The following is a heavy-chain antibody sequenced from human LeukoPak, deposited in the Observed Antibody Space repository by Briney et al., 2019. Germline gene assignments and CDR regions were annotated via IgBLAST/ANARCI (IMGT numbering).Heavy chain of an antibody. CDR1: GYTFTGYY. J-gene: IGHJ4*02. V-gene: IGHV1-2*02. D-gene: IGHD3-22*01. Sequence: ASVKVSCKASGYTFTGYYMHWVRQAPGQGLEWMGWINPNSGGTNYAQKFQGRVTMTRDTSISTAYMELSRLRSDDTAVYYCARAKDPYYYDSSGYYPYYFDYWGQGTLVTVSS. CDR2: INPNSGGT. CDR3: ARAKDPYYYDSSGYYPYYFDY.